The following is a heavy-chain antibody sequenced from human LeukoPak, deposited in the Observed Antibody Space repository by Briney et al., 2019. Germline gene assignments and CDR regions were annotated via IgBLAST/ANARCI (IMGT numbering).Heavy chain of an antibody. D-gene: IGHD2-2*01. J-gene: IGHJ6*03. CDR1: GFIFTEYW. Sequence: GGSLRLSCAASGFIFTEYWMYWVRQAPGRGLAWVANIKEDGSEKNYVDSVKGRFTISRDNAKNSVYLQMNSLRVEDTAVYYCAREAYQLLYYYYYYYMDVWGKGTTVTVSS. CDR3: AREAYQLLYYYYYYYMDV. V-gene: IGHV3-7*01. CDR2: IKEDGSEK.